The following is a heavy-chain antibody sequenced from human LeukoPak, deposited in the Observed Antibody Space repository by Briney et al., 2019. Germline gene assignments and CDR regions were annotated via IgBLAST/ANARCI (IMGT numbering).Heavy chain of an antibody. Sequence: GASLKVSCKVSGYTLTELSMHWVRQAPGKGLVWLGGFDPEDGETIYAQKFQGRVTMTEDTSTDTAYMELSSLRSEDTAVYYCATGTISGYPYYYGMDVWGQGTTVTVSS. J-gene: IGHJ6*02. V-gene: IGHV1-24*01. CDR1: GYTLTELS. CDR2: FDPEDGET. D-gene: IGHD3-22*01. CDR3: ATGTISGYPYYYGMDV.